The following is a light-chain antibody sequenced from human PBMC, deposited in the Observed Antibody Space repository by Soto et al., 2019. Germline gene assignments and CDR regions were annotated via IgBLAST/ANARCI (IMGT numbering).Light chain of an antibody. Sequence: QSALAQPASVSGSPGQSITISCTGTNSDVGGYNYVSWYQQHPGKAPELMIYEVSHRPSGVSNRFSGSKSDNTASLTISGLQAEDEADYYCSSYTSISTLYVFGNGTKVTAL. V-gene: IGLV2-14*01. J-gene: IGLJ1*01. CDR3: SSYTSISTLYV. CDR2: EVS. CDR1: NSDVGGYNY.